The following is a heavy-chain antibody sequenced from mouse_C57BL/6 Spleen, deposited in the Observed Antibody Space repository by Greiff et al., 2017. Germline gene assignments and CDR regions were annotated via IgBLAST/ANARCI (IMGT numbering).Heavy chain of an antibody. CDR1: GYTFTDYY. J-gene: IGHJ4*01. D-gene: IGHD1-1*01. V-gene: IGHV1-26*01. CDR3: ARGPYYYGSSPLAMDY. CDR2: INPNNGGT. Sequence: EVQLQQSGPELVKPGASVKISCKASGYTFTDYYMNWVKQSHGKSLEWIGDINPNNGGTSYNQKFKGKATLTVDKSSSTAYMELRSLTSEDSAVYYCARGPYYYGSSPLAMDYWGQGTSVTVSS.